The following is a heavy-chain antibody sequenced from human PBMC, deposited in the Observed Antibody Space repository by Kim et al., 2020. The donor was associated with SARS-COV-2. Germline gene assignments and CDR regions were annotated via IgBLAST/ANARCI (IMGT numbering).Heavy chain of an antibody. CDR1: GYTFTSYA. V-gene: IGHV7-4-1*02. CDR2: INTNTGNP. Sequence: ASVKVSCKASGYTFTSYAMNWVLQAPGQGLEWMGWINTNTGNPTYAQGFTGRFVFSLDTSVSTAHLQISSLKAEDTAVYYCARQQGDFWNRPLANYYYYGMDVWGQGTTVTVSS. D-gene: IGHD3-3*01. CDR3: ARQQGDFWNRPLANYYYYGMDV. J-gene: IGHJ6*02.